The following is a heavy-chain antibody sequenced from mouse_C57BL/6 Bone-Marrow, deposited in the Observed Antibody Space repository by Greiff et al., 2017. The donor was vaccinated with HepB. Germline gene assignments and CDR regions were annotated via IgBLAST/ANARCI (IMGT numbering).Heavy chain of an antibody. Sequence: VQLKQSGAELVRPGASVKLSCTASGFNIKDDYMHWVKQRPEQGLEWIGWIDPENGDTEYASKFQGKATITADTSSNTAYLQLSSLTSEDTAVYYFTTIVTTGYYYAMDYWGQGTSVTVSS. CDR2: IDPENGDT. D-gene: IGHD2-5*01. V-gene: IGHV14-4*01. J-gene: IGHJ4*01. CDR1: GFNIKDDY. CDR3: TTIVTTGYYYAMDY.